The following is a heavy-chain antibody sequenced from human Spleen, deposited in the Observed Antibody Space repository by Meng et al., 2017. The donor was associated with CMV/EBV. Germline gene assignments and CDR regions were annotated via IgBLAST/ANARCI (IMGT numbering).Heavy chain of an antibody. J-gene: IGHJ6*02. CDR3: AKDNARYCSTTSCHTSFGMDV. V-gene: IGHV3-23*01. Sequence: GESLKISCAASGFTFSSYAMNWVRQAPGQGLEWVSAISGSGGGTYYADSVKGRFTISRDNSKNTLYLQMSSLRAEDTAVYYCAKDNARYCSTTSCHTSFGMDVWGQGTTVTVSS. D-gene: IGHD2-2*01. CDR1: GFTFSSYA. CDR2: ISGSGGGT.